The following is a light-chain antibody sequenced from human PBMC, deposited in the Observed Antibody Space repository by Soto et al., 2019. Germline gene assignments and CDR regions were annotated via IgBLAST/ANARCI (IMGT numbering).Light chain of an antibody. CDR2: DVA. J-gene: IGLJ1*01. CDR3: ASYTSSTTYV. CDR1: SSGVGGSNF. Sequence: QSALTQPASVSDSPGQSITISCTGTSSGVGGSNFVSWYQQHPGKPPKLIIYDVANRPSGVSNRFSGSKSGSTASLIISRLQTEDEADYYCASYTSSTTYVLGTGTKVTVL. V-gene: IGLV2-14*03.